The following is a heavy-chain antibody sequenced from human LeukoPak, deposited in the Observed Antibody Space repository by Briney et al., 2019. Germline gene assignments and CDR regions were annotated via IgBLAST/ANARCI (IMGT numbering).Heavy chain of an antibody. Sequence: SETLSLTCTVSGGSISSGGYYWSWIRQHPGKGLEWIGYIYYSGSTYYNPSLKSRVTISVDTSKKQFSLKLSPVTAADTAVYYCASSAGDYDILTGYSSNWFDPWGQGALVTVSS. V-gene: IGHV4-31*03. CDR1: GGSISSGGYY. CDR2: IYYSGST. J-gene: IGHJ5*02. D-gene: IGHD3-9*01. CDR3: ASSAGDYDILTGYSSNWFDP.